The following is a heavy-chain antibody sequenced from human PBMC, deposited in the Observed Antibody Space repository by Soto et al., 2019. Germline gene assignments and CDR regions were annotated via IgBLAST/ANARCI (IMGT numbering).Heavy chain of an antibody. Sequence: QVRLVQSGAEVKKPGASVKVSCKASGYPFTGYYMHWVRQAPGPGLEWLGWINPNSGGPNSAQKFQGWVTMTRDTSISTAYMERSRLRSDDTAVYYCARGTRGSYGSADYWGQGTLVTVSS. CDR3: ARGTRGSYGSADY. CDR1: GYPFTGYY. CDR2: INPNSGGP. D-gene: IGHD1-26*01. V-gene: IGHV1-2*04. J-gene: IGHJ4*02.